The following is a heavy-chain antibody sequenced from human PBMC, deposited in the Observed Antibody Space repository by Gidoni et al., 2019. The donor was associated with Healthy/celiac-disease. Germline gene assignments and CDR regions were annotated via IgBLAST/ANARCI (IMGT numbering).Heavy chain of an antibody. CDR2: ISSSSSYI. V-gene: IGHV3-21*01. Sequence: EVQLVESGGGLVKPGGSLRLSCAASGFTFSSYSMNWVRQAPGKGLEWVSSISSSSSYIYYADSVKGRFTISRDNAKNSLYLQMNSLRAEDTAVYYCARGFSSSWHYYYYYYMDVWGKGTTVTVSS. D-gene: IGHD6-13*01. CDR3: ARGFSSSWHYYYYYYMDV. CDR1: GFTFSSYS. J-gene: IGHJ6*03.